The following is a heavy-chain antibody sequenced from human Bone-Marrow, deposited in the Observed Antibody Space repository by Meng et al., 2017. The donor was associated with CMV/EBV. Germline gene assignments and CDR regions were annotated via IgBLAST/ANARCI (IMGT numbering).Heavy chain of an antibody. CDR1: GGSFSGYY. CDR3: ARVKRPVVIAIRERLGAFDI. D-gene: IGHD2-21*01. V-gene: IGHV4-34*01. Sequence: SETLSLTCTVYGGSFSGYYWSWIRQPPGKGLERIGEINHSGSTNYNPSLKSRVTISVDTSKNQFSLKLSSVTAADPAVYYCARVKRPVVIAIRERLGAFDIWGQGTMVTVSS. CDR2: INHSGST. J-gene: IGHJ3*02.